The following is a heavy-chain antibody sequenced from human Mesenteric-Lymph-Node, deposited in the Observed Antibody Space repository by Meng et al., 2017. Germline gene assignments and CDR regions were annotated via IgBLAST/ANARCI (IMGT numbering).Heavy chain of an antibody. V-gene: IGHV1-18*01. J-gene: IGHJ4*02. D-gene: IGHD3-16*01. CDR1: GNTFIAYG. Sequence: QVQLTQSGAGVKKPGASVKVSCQASGNTFIAYGISWVRQAPGQGLEWMGWINTDNAKTNYAQRFQGRVTMTTDTSSNTAYFELRSLRSDDTAMYYCASGMIIFGGVASSYWGQGTLVTVSS. CDR2: INTDNAKT. CDR3: ASGMIIFGGVASSY.